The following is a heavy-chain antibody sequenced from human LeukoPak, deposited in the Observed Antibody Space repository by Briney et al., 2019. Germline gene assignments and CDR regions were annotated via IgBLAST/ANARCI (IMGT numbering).Heavy chain of an antibody. V-gene: IGHV3-30-3*01. D-gene: IGHD6-13*01. J-gene: IGHJ4*02. Sequence: PGGSLRLSCAASGFTFSSYAMHWVRQAPGKGLEWVAVISYGGSNKYYADSVKGRFTISRDNSKNTLYLQMNSLRAEDTAVYYCARAPRNSSTMLDYWGQGTLVTVSS. CDR2: ISYGGSNK. CDR3: ARAPRNSSTMLDY. CDR1: GFTFSSYA.